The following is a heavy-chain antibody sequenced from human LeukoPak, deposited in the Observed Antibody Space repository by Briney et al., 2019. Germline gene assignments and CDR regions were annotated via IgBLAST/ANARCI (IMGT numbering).Heavy chain of an antibody. CDR1: GFTFSSYW. Sequence: PGGSLRLSCAASGFTFSSYWMSWVRQAPGKGLEWVANIKQDGSEKYYVDSVKGRFTISRDNSKNTLYLQMNSLRAEDTAVYYCAREGLRYYYDSSGPPTDYWGQGTLVTVSS. CDR2: IKQDGSEK. V-gene: IGHV3-7*01. D-gene: IGHD3-22*01. CDR3: AREGLRYYYDSSGPPTDY. J-gene: IGHJ4*02.